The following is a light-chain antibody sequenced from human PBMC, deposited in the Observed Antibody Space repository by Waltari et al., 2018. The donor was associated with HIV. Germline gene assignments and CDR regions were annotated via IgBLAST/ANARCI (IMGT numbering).Light chain of an antibody. J-gene: IGLJ2*01. CDR2: DDS. CDR1: NIGSKS. Sequence: SYVLTQPPSVSVAPGQTARITCGGSNIGSKSVHWYQQRPGQAPVLVVYDDSDRPSGIPVPFSGSNSGNAATLSISRVEAGDEADYYCQVWDSSSTHAGVVFGGGTKLTVL. V-gene: IGLV3-21*02. CDR3: QVWDSSSTHAGVV.